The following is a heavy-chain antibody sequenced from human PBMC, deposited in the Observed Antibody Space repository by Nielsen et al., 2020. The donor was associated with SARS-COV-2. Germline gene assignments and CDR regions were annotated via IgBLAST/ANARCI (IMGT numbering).Heavy chain of an antibody. CDR1: GFTFSSYG. D-gene: IGHD6-19*01. J-gene: IGHJ4*02. V-gene: IGHV3-30*18. CDR2: ISYDGSNK. CDR3: AKSYSSGWNFDY. Sequence: GESLKISCAASGFTFSSYGMHWVRQAPGKGLEWAAVISYDGSNKYYADSVKGRFTISRDNSKNTLYLQMNSLRAEDTAVYYCAKSYSSGWNFDYWGQGTLVTVSS.